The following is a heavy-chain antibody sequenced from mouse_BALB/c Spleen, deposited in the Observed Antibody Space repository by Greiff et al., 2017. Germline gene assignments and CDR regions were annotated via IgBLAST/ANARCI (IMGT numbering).Heavy chain of an antibody. CDR1: GYTFTSYW. Sequence: DLVKPGASVKLSCKASGYTFTSYWINWIKQRPGQGLEWIGRIAPGNGSTYYNEMFKGKATLTVDTSSSTAYIQLSSLTSEDSSVYFCARDGYYDAMDYWGQGTSVTVSS. CDR2: IAPGNGST. V-gene: IGHV1S41*01. J-gene: IGHJ4*01. D-gene: IGHD2-3*01. CDR3: ARDGYYDAMDY.